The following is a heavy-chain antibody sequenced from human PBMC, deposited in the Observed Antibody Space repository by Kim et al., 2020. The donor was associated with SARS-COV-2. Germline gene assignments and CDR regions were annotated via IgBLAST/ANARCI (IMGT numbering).Heavy chain of an antibody. CDR1: GFTFSSYG. CDR3: AKSMKRQQLVPPGQH. CDR2: IWYDGSNK. Sequence: GGSLRLSCAASGFTFSSYGMHWVRQAPGKGLEWVAVIWYDGSNKYYADSVKGRFTISRDNSKNTLYLQMNSLRAEDTAVYYCAKSMKRQQLVPPGQHWGQGTLVTVSS. J-gene: IGHJ1*01. D-gene: IGHD6-13*01. V-gene: IGHV3-33*06.